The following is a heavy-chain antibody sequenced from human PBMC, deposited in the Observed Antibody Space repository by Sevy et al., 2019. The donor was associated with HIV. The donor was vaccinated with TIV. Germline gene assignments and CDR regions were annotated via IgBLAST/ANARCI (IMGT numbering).Heavy chain of an antibody. CDR3: ARNGGEYDTGFDH. V-gene: IGHV3-48*03. D-gene: IGHD3-16*01. J-gene: IGHJ5*02. CDR2: ISSSGSSI. Sequence: GGSLRLSCAGSGFTFSSYDMNWVRQAPGKGLEWISKISSSGSSIYYADSGKGEFTIARDNAKNSLNLQMNSLRAEDTALYYCARNGGEYDTGFDHWGQGTLVTVSS. CDR1: GFTFSSYD.